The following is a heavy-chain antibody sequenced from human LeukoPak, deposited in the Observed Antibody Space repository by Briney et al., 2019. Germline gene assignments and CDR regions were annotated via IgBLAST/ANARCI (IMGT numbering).Heavy chain of an antibody. CDR3: ARLPRGSFYYYYGMDV. J-gene: IGHJ6*02. V-gene: IGHV4-34*01. CDR2: ISHSGST. Sequence: SETLSLTCAVYGGSFSGYYWSWIRQRPGKGLEWIGEISHSGSTNYNPSLKSRVTISVDTSKNQFSLKLSSVTAADTAVYYCARLPRGSFYYYYGMDVWGQGTTVTVSS. CDR1: GGSFSGYY.